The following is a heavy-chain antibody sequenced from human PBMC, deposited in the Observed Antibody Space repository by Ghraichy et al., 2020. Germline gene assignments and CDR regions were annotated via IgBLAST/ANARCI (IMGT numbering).Heavy chain of an antibody. CDR1: GFTVSNNF. CDR2: VNRDGGT. CDR3: ARGDWRPFDY. D-gene: IGHD3-3*01. J-gene: IGHJ4*02. Sequence: GGSPRLSCAASGFTVSNNFMSWVRQAPGKGLEWVSVVNRDGGTNYADSVKGRFTISRDNSKNTLYLQMNRLRPEDTAVYYCARGDWRPFDYWGQGTLVTVSS. V-gene: IGHV3-66*02.